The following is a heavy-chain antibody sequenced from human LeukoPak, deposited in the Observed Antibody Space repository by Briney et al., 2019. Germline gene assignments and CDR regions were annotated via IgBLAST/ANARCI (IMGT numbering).Heavy chain of an antibody. CDR3: ASWVIEGNWFDP. CDR1: GYTFTSYY. V-gene: IGHV1-46*01. D-gene: IGHD1-26*01. CDR2: INPSGGST. J-gene: IGHJ5*02. Sequence: ASAKVSCKASGYTFTSYYMHWVRQAPGQGLGWMGIINPSGGSTSYAQKFQGRVTMTRDTSTSTVYMELSSLRSEDTAAYYCASWVIEGNWFDPWGQGTLVTVSS.